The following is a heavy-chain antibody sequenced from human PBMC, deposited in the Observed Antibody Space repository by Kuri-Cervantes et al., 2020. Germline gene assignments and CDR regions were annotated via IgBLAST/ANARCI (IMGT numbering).Heavy chain of an antibody. V-gene: IGHV1-69*13. CDR1: GGTFSSYA. CDR3: ASEGAAMVGGYFDY. CDR2: IIPIFGTA. D-gene: IGHD5-18*01. J-gene: IGHJ4*02. Sequence: SVKVSCKASGGTFSSYAISWVRQAPGQGLEWMGGIIPIFGTANYAQKFQGRVTITADESTSTAYMELSRLRSDDTAVYYCASEGAAMVGGYFDYWGQGTLVTVSS.